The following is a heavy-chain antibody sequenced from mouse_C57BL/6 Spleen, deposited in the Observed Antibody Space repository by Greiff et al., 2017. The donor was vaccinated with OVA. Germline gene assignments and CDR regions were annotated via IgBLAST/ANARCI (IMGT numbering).Heavy chain of an antibody. Sequence: VKLMESGPGLVQPSQSLSITCTVSGFSLTSYGVHWVRQSPGKGLEWLGVIWRGGSTDYNAAFISRLSISKDNSKSQVFFKMNSLQADDTAIYYCARGRYFDYWGQGTTLTVSS. V-gene: IGHV2-2*01. CDR2: IWRGGST. J-gene: IGHJ2*01. CDR3: ARGRYFDY. CDR1: GFSLTSYG.